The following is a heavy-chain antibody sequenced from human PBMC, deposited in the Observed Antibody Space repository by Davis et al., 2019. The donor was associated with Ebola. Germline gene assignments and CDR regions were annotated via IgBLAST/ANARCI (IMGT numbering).Heavy chain of an antibody. CDR2: IWYDGSNK. J-gene: IGHJ4*02. CDR3: ARAGGGHSYWDRNFDY. V-gene: IGHV3-33*08. Sequence: PGGSLRLSCAASGFTFSSYSMNWVRQAPGKGLEWVAVIWYDGSNKYYADSVKGRFTISRDNSKNTLYLQMNSLRAEDTAVYYCARAGGGHSYWDRNFDYWGQGTLVTVSS. D-gene: IGHD5-18*01. CDR1: GFTFSSYS.